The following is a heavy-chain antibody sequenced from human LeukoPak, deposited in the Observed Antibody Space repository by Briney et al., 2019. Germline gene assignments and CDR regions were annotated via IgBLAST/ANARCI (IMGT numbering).Heavy chain of an antibody. D-gene: IGHD1-26*01. CDR3: AKPSSGNYPPTGY. CDR2: IKQDGSEK. Sequence: GGSLRLSCAASGFTFSNYWMTWVRQAPGKGPEWVANIKQDGSEKYYVDSVKGRFTISRDNAENSLYLQMNSLRAEDTAVYYCAKPSSGNYPPTGYWGQGTLVTVSS. J-gene: IGHJ4*02. CDR1: GFTFSNYW. V-gene: IGHV3-7*03.